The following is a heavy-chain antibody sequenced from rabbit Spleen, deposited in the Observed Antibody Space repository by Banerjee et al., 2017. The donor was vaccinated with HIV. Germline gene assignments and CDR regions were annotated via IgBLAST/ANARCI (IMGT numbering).Heavy chain of an antibody. V-gene: IGHV1S40*01. CDR3: ARNFDL. CDR2: IYTGDGNT. J-gene: IGHJ4*01. CDR1: GFSFSSSYY. Sequence: QSLEESGGDLVKPGASLTLTCTASGFSFSSSYYMCWVRQAPGKRPEWIACIYTGDGNTYYASWAKGRFTISKTSSTTVTLQMTSLTAADTATYFCARNFDLWGQGTLVTVS.